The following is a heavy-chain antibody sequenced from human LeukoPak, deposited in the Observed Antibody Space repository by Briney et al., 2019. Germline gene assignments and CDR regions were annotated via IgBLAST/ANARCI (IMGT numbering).Heavy chain of an antibody. CDR2: ISSSSNYI. J-gene: IGHJ6*03. V-gene: IGHV3-21*01. CDR3: ARAGLVPGYMDV. Sequence: GGSLRLSCAASGFTFSSYAMNWVRQAPGKGLEWVSSISSSSNYIYYADSVKGRFTISRDNAKNSLYLQMNSLRAEDTAVYYCARAGLVPGYMDVWGKGTTVTVSS. CDR1: GFTFSSYA. D-gene: IGHD3/OR15-3a*01.